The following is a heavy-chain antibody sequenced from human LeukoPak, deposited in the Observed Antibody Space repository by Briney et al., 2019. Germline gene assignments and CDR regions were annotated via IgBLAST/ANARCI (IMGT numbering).Heavy chain of an antibody. CDR1: GYTFTDYF. D-gene: IGHD1-14*01. V-gene: IGHV1-2*02. CDR2: INPNGGDT. Sequence: GASVKVSCKPSGYTFTDYFMHWVRQAPGQAREWMAWINPNGGDTKYAQKFQGRVTVTRDTSISTVYMELSSLTSDDTAVYYCARVRALTGLLYWGQGTLVTVSS. CDR3: ARVRALTGLLY. J-gene: IGHJ4*02.